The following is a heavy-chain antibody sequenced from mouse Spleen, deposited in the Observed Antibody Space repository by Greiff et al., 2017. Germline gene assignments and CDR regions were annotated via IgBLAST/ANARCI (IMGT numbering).Heavy chain of an antibody. CDR3: ARSYGNYVSWFAY. J-gene: IGHJ3*01. CDR2: ISNLAYSI. Sequence: EVMLVESGGGLVKPGGSLKLSCAASGFSFSDYGMAWVRQAPGKGLEWVAFISNLAYSIYSADTVTGRFTISRENAKNTLYLEMSSLRSEDTAMYYCARSYGNYVSWFAYWGQGTLVTVSA. D-gene: IGHD2-1*01. CDR1: GFSFSDYG. V-gene: IGHV5-15*04.